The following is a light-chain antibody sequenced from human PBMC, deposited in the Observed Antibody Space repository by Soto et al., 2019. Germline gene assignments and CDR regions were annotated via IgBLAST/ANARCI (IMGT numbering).Light chain of an antibody. Sequence: EIVLTQSPGTLSLSPGERATLSCRASQSLSSNYLAWYQQKPGQAPRLLIYGVSSRATGVPVSFSGSGSGTDFTLTISRLEPEDSAVYFCQQYTGPPTTFGQGTRLEIK. CDR2: GVS. CDR3: QQYTGPPTT. V-gene: IGKV3-20*01. J-gene: IGKJ5*01. CDR1: QSLSSNY.